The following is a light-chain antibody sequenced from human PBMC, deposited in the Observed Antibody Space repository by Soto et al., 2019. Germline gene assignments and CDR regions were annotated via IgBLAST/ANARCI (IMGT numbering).Light chain of an antibody. CDR1: SSDVGSHNL. Sequence: QSALTQPASVSGSPGQSITISCTGTSSDVGSHNLVSWYQQHPGQAPKLMIYEVSKRPLGVSARFSASKSCNTASLTISGLQAEDEADYYCCSYGGSRAVFGGGTKLTVL. V-gene: IGLV2-23*02. CDR3: CSYGGSRAV. J-gene: IGLJ7*01. CDR2: EVS.